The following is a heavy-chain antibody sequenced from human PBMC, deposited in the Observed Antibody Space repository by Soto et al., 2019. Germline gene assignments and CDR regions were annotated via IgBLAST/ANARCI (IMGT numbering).Heavy chain of an antibody. CDR2: ISYDGSNK. CDR1: GFTFSSYA. D-gene: IGHD6-13*01. J-gene: IGHJ4*02. Sequence: GGSLRLSCAASGFTFSSYAMHWVRQAPGKGLEWVAVISYDGSNKYYADSVKGRFTISRDNSKNTLYLQMNSLRAEDTAVYYCARGTRAEQQLVDFDYWGQGTLVTVSS. CDR3: ARGTRAEQQLVDFDY. V-gene: IGHV3-30-3*01.